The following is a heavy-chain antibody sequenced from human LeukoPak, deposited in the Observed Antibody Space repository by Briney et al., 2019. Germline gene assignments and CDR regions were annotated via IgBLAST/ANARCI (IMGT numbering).Heavy chain of an antibody. D-gene: IGHD5-18*01. V-gene: IGHV3-23*01. J-gene: IGHJ4*02. CDR3: AKGLKNGHTYGPSEY. Sequence: PGRSLSLSCAASGLTFSRYAMSWVSHAPGKGLEWVSGLPRGGENAHYAHSVKGRFTISTDFSSNTLYLQMNGLRVEDTAVYFCAKGLKNGHTYGPSEYWGRGTLVTVSS. CDR2: LPRGGENA. CDR1: GLTFSRYA.